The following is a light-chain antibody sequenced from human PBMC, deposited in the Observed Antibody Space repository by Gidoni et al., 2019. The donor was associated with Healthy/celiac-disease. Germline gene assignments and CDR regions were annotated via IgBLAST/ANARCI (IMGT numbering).Light chain of an antibody. CDR3: QQSYSTPQFT. CDR2: AAS. V-gene: IGKV1-39*01. J-gene: IGKJ3*01. Sequence: DIQMTQSPSSRSASVGDRVTITCRARPSISSYLNWYQQKPGKAPKLLIYAASSLQSGVPSRFSGSGSGTDFTLTISSLQPEDFATYYCQQSYSTPQFTFGPGTKVDIK. CDR1: PSISSY.